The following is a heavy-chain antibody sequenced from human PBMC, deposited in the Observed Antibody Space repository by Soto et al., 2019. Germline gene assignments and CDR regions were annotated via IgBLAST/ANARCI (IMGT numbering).Heavy chain of an antibody. Sequence: ASVKVSCKASGGTFSSYTISWVRQAPGQGLEWMGWINPNSGGTNYAQKFQGWVTMTRDTSISTAYMELSRLRSDDTAVYYCARDLGEYSSSSDRDYYYGTDVCGQGTTVTVSS. CDR1: GGTFSSYT. J-gene: IGHJ6*02. CDR2: INPNSGGT. V-gene: IGHV1-2*04. D-gene: IGHD6-6*01. CDR3: ARDLGEYSSSSDRDYYYGTDV.